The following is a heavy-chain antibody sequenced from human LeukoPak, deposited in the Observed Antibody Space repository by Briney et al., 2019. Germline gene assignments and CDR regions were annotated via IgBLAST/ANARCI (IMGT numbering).Heavy chain of an antibody. CDR2: INWNGGST. V-gene: IGHV3-20*04. CDR3: ARDVPVGYSYGHFDY. CDR1: GFTFDDYG. J-gene: IGHJ4*02. D-gene: IGHD5-18*01. Sequence: GGSLRLSCAASGFTFDDYGMSWVRHAPGKGLEWVSGINWNGGSTGYADSVKGRFTISRDNAKNSLYLQMNSLRAEDTALYYCARDVPVGYSYGHFDYWGQGTLVTVSS.